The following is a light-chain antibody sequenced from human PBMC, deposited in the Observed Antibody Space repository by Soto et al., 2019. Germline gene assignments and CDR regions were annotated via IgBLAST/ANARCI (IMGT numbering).Light chain of an antibody. Sequence: DIQLTQSPSTLSASIGDRVVITCRASQTIDRWLAWYQQRPGLAPRLLIYDASTLKSGVPSRFSGSGSETEFTLTISSLKPDDFATYHCQQYEGNPTFGQGTTVEVK. CDR2: DAS. CDR3: QQYEGNPT. CDR1: QTIDRW. V-gene: IGKV1-5*01. J-gene: IGKJ1*01.